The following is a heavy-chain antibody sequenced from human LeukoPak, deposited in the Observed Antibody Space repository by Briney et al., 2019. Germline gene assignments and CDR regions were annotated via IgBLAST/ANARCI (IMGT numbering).Heavy chain of an antibody. V-gene: IGHV3-48*04. Sequence: PGGSLRLSCAASGFTFSYYSMNWVRQAPGKGLEWVSYIYNSSSIIHYADSVEGRFTISRDNAKNSLYLQMNSLRAEDTAVYYCARGLIAAAGPPYGYWGQGTLVTVFS. CDR1: GFTFSYYS. CDR3: ARGLIAAAGPPYGY. J-gene: IGHJ4*02. CDR2: IYNSSSII. D-gene: IGHD6-13*01.